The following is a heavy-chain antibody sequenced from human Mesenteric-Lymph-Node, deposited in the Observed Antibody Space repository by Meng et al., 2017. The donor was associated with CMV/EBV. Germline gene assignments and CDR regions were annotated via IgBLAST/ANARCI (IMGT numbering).Heavy chain of an antibody. CDR3: VKAQYQLLWRSWFDP. J-gene: IGHJ5*02. Sequence: SGFTFDDYGMSWVRQAPGKGLEWVSGINWNGGSTGYADSVKGRFTISRDNSKNTLYLQMNSLRAEDTAVYYCVKAQYQLLWRSWFDPWGQGTLVTVSS. CDR1: GFTFDDYG. CDR2: INWNGGST. D-gene: IGHD2/OR15-2a*01. V-gene: IGHV3-20*03.